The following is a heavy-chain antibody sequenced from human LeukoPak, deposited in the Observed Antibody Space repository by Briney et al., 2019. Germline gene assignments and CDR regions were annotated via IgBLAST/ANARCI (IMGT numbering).Heavy chain of an antibody. D-gene: IGHD2-15*01. CDR3: ARVVRVDATEYRWFDP. J-gene: IGHJ5*02. CDR1: GYTFIGYY. Sequence: GASVKVSCKASGYTFIGYYIHWVRQAPGQGREWMGWINPNSGGTKYAQKFQGRVTMTRDTSISTAYMELSRLRSDDTAVYYCARVVRVDATEYRWFDPWGQGTLVTVSS. CDR2: INPNSGGT. V-gene: IGHV1-2*02.